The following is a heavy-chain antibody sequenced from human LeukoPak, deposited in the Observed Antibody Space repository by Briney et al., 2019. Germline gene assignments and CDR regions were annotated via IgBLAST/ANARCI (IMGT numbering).Heavy chain of an antibody. V-gene: IGHV3-21*04. CDR1: GFTFSSYS. CDR2: ISSISYI. Sequence: GGSLRLSCAASGFTFSSYSMNWVRQAPGKGLEWVSSISSISYIYYAGSVKGRFTISRDNSKNTLYLQMNSLRAEDTAVYYCALRKRGRYFDYWGQGTLVTVSS. J-gene: IGHJ4*02. D-gene: IGHD1-26*01. CDR3: ALRKRGRYFDY.